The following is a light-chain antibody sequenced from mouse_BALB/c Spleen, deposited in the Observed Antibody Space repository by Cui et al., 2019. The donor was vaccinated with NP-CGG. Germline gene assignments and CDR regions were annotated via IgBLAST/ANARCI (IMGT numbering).Light chain of an antibody. J-gene: IGLJ1*01. V-gene: IGLV1*01. Sequence: QAVVTQGSATTTSPGETVTLTFRSSTGSVTTSNYANWVQEKPDHLFTGLIGGTNNRAPGVPARFSGSLIGDKAALTITGAQTEDEAIYFCALWYSNHWVFGGGTKLTVL. CDR1: TGSVTTSNY. CDR3: ALWYSNHWV. CDR2: GTN.